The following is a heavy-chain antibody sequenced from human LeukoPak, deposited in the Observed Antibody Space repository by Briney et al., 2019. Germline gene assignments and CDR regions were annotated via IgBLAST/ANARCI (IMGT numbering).Heavy chain of an antibody. J-gene: IGHJ4*02. CDR3: ARGAVVVPAGAFDY. D-gene: IGHD2-2*01. Sequence: SETLSLTCTVSGGSISSYYWSWIRQPAGKGLEWIGRIYTSGSTNYNPSLKSRVTMSVDTSKNQFSLKLSSVTAADTAVYYCARGAVVVPAGAFDYWGQGTLVTVSS. CDR2: IYTSGST. V-gene: IGHV4-4*07. CDR1: GGSISSYY.